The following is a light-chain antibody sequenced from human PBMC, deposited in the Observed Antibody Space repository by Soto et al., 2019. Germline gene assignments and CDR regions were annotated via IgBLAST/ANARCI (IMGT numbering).Light chain of an antibody. CDR2: DVS. V-gene: IGLV2-14*03. CDR3: SSYTSSSSYV. Sequence: QSVLPQPAAGSGSPGQSISISCNGKSREVGGYKYVLWYQQHPGKAPKLMIYDVSNRPSGVSNRFSGSKSGNTASLTISGLQSEDEADYYCSSYTSSSSYVFGSGTKVTVL. CDR1: SREVGGYKY. J-gene: IGLJ1*01.